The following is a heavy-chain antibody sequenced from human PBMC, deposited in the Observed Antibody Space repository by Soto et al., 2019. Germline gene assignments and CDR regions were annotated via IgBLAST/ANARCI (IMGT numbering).Heavy chain of an antibody. D-gene: IGHD3-10*01. Sequence: QLQLEQSGPEVKKPGSSVKVSCKASGRSFSSDGVSWVRQAPGQGLEWMGGIIPVFGNTKYVQRFQGRLTITADKSTSTVYMEMSSLSSEDTDVYFCARGQYYSSGSTATSYFYFGIDVWGQGTTVIVSS. CDR1: GRSFSSDG. J-gene: IGHJ6*02. V-gene: IGHV1-69*06. CDR2: IIPVFGNT. CDR3: ARGQYYSSGSTATSYFYFGIDV.